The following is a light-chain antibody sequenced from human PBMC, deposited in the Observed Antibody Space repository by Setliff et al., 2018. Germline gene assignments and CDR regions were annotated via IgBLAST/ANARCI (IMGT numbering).Light chain of an antibody. CDR1: TSDVGRYNY. J-gene: IGLJ2*01. CDR2: EVS. Sequence: QSALTQPAAVSGSPGQSIAISCTGTTSDVGRYNYVSWYQHHPGKAPKLMIYEVSKRPSGVPDRFSASKSGNTASLTVSGLQPEDEADYYCSSYAGSNNLVVGGGTK. V-gene: IGLV2-8*01. CDR3: SSYAGSNNLV.